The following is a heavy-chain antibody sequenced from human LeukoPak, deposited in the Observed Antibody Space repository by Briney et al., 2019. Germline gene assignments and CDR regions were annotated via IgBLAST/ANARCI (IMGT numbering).Heavy chain of an antibody. Sequence: GGSLRLSCAASGFTFSDSYMTWVRQAPGKGVEWVAYISGSGHDINYSDSVKGRFTISRDNAKNSLYLQMNSLRAEDTAVYYCAGEMATTSLDAFDYWGQGTLVTVSS. CDR2: ISGSGHDI. V-gene: IGHV3-11*04. D-gene: IGHD5-24*01. J-gene: IGHJ4*02. CDR1: GFTFSDSY. CDR3: AGEMATTSLDAFDY.